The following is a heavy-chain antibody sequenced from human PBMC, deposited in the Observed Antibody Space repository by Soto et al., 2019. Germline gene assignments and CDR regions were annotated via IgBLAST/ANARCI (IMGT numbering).Heavy chain of an antibody. Sequence: PSETLSLTCAVSGGSISSGGFSWSWIRQSPGGGLECIGYIFYTGSTYYNPSLKSRVTISVDRSKNQFSLRLTSVTAADTAVYYCARATFIRKGYYDATDYYYFDYWGQGALVTVSS. D-gene: IGHD3-22*01. CDR1: GGSISSGGFS. J-gene: IGHJ4*02. CDR3: ARATFIRKGYYDATDYYYFDY. CDR2: IFYTGST. V-gene: IGHV4-30-2*06.